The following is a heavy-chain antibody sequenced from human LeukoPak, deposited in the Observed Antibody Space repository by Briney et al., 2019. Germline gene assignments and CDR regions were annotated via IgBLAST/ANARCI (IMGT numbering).Heavy chain of an antibody. D-gene: IGHD3-16*02. Sequence: GASVKVSCKASGCIFTSYGISWVRQAPGQGLEWMGWISAYNGNTNYAQNLRGRVTMTTDTSTSTAYMELRSLRSDDTAVYYCARGGSLYRIDYWGQGTLVTVSS. CDR2: ISAYNGNT. CDR3: ARGGSLYRIDY. V-gene: IGHV1-18*01. J-gene: IGHJ4*02. CDR1: GCIFTSYG.